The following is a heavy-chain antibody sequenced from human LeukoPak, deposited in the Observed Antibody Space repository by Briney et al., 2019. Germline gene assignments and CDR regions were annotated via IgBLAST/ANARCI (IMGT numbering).Heavy chain of an antibody. V-gene: IGHV3-7*01. CDR2: IKHDGSEK. CDR3: AKGEAAAGGY. D-gene: IGHD6-13*01. CDR1: GLTFSRYW. Sequence: GGSLRLSCAASGLTFSRYWMSWVRQAPGKGLEWVANIKHDGSEKYYVDSVKGRFTISRDNAKNSLYLQMNSVRAEDTAVYCCAKGEAAAGGYWGQGTLVTVSS. J-gene: IGHJ4*02.